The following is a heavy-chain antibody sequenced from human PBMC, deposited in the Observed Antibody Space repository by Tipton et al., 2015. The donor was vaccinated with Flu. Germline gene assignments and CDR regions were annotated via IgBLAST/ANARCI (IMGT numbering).Heavy chain of an antibody. CDR1: GFAFSSYE. D-gene: IGHD3/OR15-3a*01. CDR3: CRERTSMISPWVFNGLDP. V-gene: IGHV3-49*04. J-gene: IGHJ5*02. Sequence: QLVQSGGALVQPGGSLTLACAASGFAFSSYEVNWVRQAPGKGLEWVGFIGSNDYGGTTEYGASVKGRFTISRDDLKGVVYLQMNSLKTEDTAVYRCCRERTSMISPWVFNGLDPWGQGTLVTVSS. CDR2: IGSNDYGGTT.